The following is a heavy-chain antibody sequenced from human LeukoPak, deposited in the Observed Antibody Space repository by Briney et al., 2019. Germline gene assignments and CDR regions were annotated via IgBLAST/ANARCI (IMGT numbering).Heavy chain of an antibody. J-gene: IGHJ3*02. V-gene: IGHV4-59*01. D-gene: IGHD3-10*01. Sequence: SETLSLTCTVSGGSLNNFYWTWIRQPPGKGLEWIGYIYYSGSTNYNPSLKSRVTISVDTSKNQFSLKLSSGTAADTAVYYCARDWSGKNAFDIWGQGTMVTVSS. CDR1: GGSLNNFY. CDR2: IYYSGST. CDR3: ARDWSGKNAFDI.